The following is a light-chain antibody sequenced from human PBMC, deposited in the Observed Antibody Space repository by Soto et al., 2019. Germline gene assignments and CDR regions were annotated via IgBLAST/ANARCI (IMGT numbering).Light chain of an antibody. CDR2: MAS. J-gene: IGKJ4*01. CDR3: QQYNSLSSVS. V-gene: IGKV1-5*03. CDR1: QSITNW. Sequence: DIQLTQSPSTLSASVGDRVTITCRASQSITNWLAWYQQKPGKAPKVLIHMASSLKSGVPSRFSGSGSGPEFTLTITSLPPDDSATYYCQQYNSLSSVSFGGGTKVEI.